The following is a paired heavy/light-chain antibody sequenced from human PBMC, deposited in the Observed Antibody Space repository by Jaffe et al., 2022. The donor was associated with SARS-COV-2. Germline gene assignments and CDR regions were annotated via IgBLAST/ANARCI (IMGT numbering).Light chain of an antibody. CDR1: QGISSY. J-gene: IGKJ4*01. Sequence: DIQLTQSPSFLSASVGDKVTITCRASQGISSYLAWYHQKPGKAPKLLIYAASTLQSGVPSRFSGGGSGTEFTLTISSLQPEDFATYYCQQLNSYPLTFGGGTKVEIK. CDR2: AAS. CDR3: QQLNSYPLT. V-gene: IGKV1-9*01.
Heavy chain of an antibody. CDR3: VRDDRRAYGMDV. Sequence: EVQLVESGGGLVQPGGSLRLSCVASGFSLSDHYMDWVRQAPGKGLQWVGRSRYKDHSYTTYYAASVEGRFAISRDDSENSLYLQMNSLRIEDTAVYYCVRDDRRAYGMDVWGQGTTVTVSS. CDR1: GFSLSDHY. CDR2: SRYKDHSYTT. J-gene: IGHJ6*02. V-gene: IGHV3-72*01.